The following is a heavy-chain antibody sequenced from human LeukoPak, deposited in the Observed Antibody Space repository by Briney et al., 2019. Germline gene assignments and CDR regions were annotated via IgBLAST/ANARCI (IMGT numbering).Heavy chain of an antibody. D-gene: IGHD6-19*01. CDR2: IYYSGNT. Sequence: SETLSLTCTVSGGSISSSSYYWGWIRQSPGKGLEWIGCIYYSGNTYYNPSLKGRVTISVDTSKNQFSLKLSSVTAADTAVYYCAKVNSGWYGRIGYWGQGTLVTVSS. CDR1: GGSISSSSYY. J-gene: IGHJ4*02. CDR3: AKVNSGWYGRIGY. V-gene: IGHV4-39*07.